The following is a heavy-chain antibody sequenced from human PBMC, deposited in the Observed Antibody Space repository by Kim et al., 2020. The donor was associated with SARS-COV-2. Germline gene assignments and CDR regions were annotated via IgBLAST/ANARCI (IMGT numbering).Heavy chain of an antibody. Sequence: SETLSLTCSVFGGSFSGHYCTWIRQPPGKGLELIGEIHPSGSTHYNPSLLSRVTMSLDTARNQCSLKVTSLTAADTAIYYCARGLDPYKLGTVWGRGTLV. CDR2: IHPSGST. CDR3: ARGLDPYKLGTV. D-gene: IGHD7-27*01. CDR1: GGSFSGHY. V-gene: IGHV4-34*01. J-gene: IGHJ4*02.